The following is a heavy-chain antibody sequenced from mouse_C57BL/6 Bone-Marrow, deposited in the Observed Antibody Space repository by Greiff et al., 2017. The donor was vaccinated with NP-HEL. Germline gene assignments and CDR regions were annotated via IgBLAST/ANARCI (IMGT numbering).Heavy chain of an antibody. J-gene: IGHJ3*01. D-gene: IGHD1-1*01. CDR2: IYPRSGNT. CDR3: APYYYGSSYFAY. V-gene: IGHV1-81*01. CDR1: GYTFTSYG. Sequence: VKLVESGAELARPGASVKLSCKASGYTFTSYGISWVKQRTGQGLEWIGEIYPRSGNTYYNEKFKGKATLTADKSSSTAYMELRSLTSEDSAVYFCAPYYYGSSYFAYWGQGTLVTVSA.